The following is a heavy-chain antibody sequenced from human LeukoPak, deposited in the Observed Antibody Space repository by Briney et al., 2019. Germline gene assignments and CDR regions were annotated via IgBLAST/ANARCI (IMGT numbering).Heavy chain of an antibody. Sequence: PGGSLRLSCAASGFTFSSYDMHWVRQATGKGLEWVSAIGTAGDTYYPGSVKGRFTISRDNSKNTLYLQMTSLRAEDTAVYFCAKEGDYSAFAFDQWGQGTLVTVSS. CDR1: GFTFSSYD. D-gene: IGHD4-11*01. CDR2: IGTAGDT. CDR3: AKEGDYSAFAFDQ. V-gene: IGHV3-13*01. J-gene: IGHJ4*02.